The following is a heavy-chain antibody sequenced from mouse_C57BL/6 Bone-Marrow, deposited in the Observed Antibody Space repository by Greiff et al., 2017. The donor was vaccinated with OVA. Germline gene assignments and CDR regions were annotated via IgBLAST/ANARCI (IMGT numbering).Heavy chain of an antibody. CDR3: TRRTGPPYYAMDY. D-gene: IGHD4-1*01. Sequence: VQLQQSGTVLARPGASVKMSCKTSGYTFTSYWMHWVKQRPGQGLEWIGAIYPGNSDTSYNQKFKGKAKLTAVTSASTAYMELSSLTNEDSAVYYCTRRTGPPYYAMDYWGQGTSVTVSS. CDR1: GYTFTSYW. J-gene: IGHJ4*01. CDR2: IYPGNSDT. V-gene: IGHV1-5*01.